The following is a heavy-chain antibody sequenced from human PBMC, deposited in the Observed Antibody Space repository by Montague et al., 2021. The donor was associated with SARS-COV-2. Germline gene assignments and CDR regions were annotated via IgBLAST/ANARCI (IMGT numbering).Heavy chain of an antibody. J-gene: IGHJ4*02. CDR2: INHSGST. V-gene: IGHV4-34*01. CDR3: ARGARQGYGFRLGAFDS. CDR1: GGSFSGYY. Sequence: SETLSLTCAVYGGSFSGYYWNWIRLPPGKGLEWIGEINHSGSTNYNPSLKSRVTMSVDTSKNQFSLKLSSMTAADTAVYYCARGARQGYGFRLGAFDSWGQGTLVTVSS. D-gene: IGHD3-10*01.